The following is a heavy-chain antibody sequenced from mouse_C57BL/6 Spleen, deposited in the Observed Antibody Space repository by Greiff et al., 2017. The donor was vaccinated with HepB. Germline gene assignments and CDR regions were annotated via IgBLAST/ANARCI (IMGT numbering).Heavy chain of an antibody. V-gene: IGHV1-52*01. J-gene: IGHJ1*03. CDR1: GYTFTSYW. CDR2: IDPSDSET. D-gene: IGHD2-3*01. CDR3: ARYGYYVDWYFDV. Sequence: QVQLKQPGAELVRPGSSVKLSCKASGYTFTSYWMHWVKQRPIQGLEWIGNIDPSDSETHYNQKFKDKATLTVDKSSSTAYMQLSSLTSEDSAVYYCARYGYYVDWYFDVWGTGTTVTVSS.